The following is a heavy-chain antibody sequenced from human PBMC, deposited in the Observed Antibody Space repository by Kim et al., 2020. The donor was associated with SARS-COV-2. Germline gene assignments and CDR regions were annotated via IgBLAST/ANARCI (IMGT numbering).Heavy chain of an antibody. Sequence: PPLKSRVTISVDTSRNQFSLKVSSVTAADTAVYYGARDLGGYDRGGGMDVWGQGTTVTVSS. J-gene: IGHJ6*02. CDR3: ARDLGGYDRGGGMDV. V-gene: IGHV4-39*07. D-gene: IGHD3-9*01.